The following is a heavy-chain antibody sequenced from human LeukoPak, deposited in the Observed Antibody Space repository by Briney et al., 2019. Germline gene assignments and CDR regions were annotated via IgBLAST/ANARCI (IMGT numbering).Heavy chain of an antibody. Sequence: GGSLRLSCAASGFTVSSNYMSWVRQAPGKGLEWVSVIYSGGSTYYADSVKGRFTISRDNSKNTLYLQMNSLRAEDTAVYYCARDGDYSSSLLFDYWGQGTLVTVSS. D-gene: IGHD6-6*01. CDR1: GFTVSSNY. CDR3: ARDGDYSSSLLFDY. J-gene: IGHJ4*02. V-gene: IGHV3-66*02. CDR2: IYSGGST.